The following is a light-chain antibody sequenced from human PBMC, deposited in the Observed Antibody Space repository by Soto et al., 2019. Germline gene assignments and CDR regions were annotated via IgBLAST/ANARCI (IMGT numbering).Light chain of an antibody. CDR2: AAS. Sequence: DVQLTQSPTFLSASVGDRVTITCRASQYISSHLAWYQQIPGKDPKLLIYAASTLQSGVPSRFSGSGSGTDFTLPISTLKPEDFATYYCQQVNGYPHFFGQGTKLEIK. CDR1: QYISSH. V-gene: IGKV1-9*01. CDR3: QQVNGYPHF. J-gene: IGKJ2*01.